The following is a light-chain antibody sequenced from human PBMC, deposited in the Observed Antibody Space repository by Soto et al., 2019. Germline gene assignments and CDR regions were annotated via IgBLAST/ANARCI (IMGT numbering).Light chain of an antibody. CDR3: QQYKAYPYT. CDR1: QSIGRW. Sequence: DIQMTQSPSTLSASVGDRVTISCRASQSIGRWLAWYQQMPGKAPHLLIYTTSSLEGGVPSRFSGSGSVTEFTLTISGLQPDDFATYYCQQYKAYPYTFAPGTKVEFK. J-gene: IGKJ2*01. V-gene: IGKV1-5*03. CDR2: TTS.